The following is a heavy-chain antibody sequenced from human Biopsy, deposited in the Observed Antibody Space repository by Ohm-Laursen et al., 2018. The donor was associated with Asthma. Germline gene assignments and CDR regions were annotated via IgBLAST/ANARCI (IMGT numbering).Heavy chain of an antibody. CDR1: PGSFSGFF. Sequence: SETLSLTCHVYPGSFSGFFWTWIRQSPGKRLEWIGETNERGVTNNNPSLKSRVIISIDTYWNRVSLKLTSVTAADTAVYYCARGPELDVWGQGTTVTVSS. V-gene: IGHV4-34*01. CDR2: TNERGVT. CDR3: ARGPELDV. J-gene: IGHJ6*02.